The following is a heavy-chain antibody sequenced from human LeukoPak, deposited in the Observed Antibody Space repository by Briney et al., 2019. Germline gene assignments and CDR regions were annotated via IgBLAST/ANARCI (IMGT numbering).Heavy chain of an antibody. V-gene: IGHV3-23*01. CDR2: ISGSGGST. J-gene: IGHJ4*02. CDR3: AKDKVEVGSVRWFDY. D-gene: IGHD1-26*01. CDR1: GFTFRSYA. Sequence: QPGGSLRPSCGASGFTFRSYAMSWVRQAPGKGLEWVSAISGSGGSTYYADSVKGRFTISRDNSKNTLYLQMNSLRVEDTAVYYCAKDKVEVGSVRWFDYWGQGTLVTVSS.